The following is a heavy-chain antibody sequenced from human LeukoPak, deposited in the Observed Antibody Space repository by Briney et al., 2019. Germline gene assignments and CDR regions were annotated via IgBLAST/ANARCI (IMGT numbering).Heavy chain of an antibody. CDR3: AKGPNGDSNYFFDY. D-gene: IGHD4-11*01. CDR1: GFTFSSYA. J-gene: IGHJ4*02. Sequence: GGSLRLSCAVSGFTFSSYAMSWVRQAPEKGLEWVSVITSDGGSTHYAASVKGRFTVTRDNSKNTLYLQMNSLRAEDTAVYYCAKGPNGDSNYFFDYWGQGTLVTVSS. V-gene: IGHV3-23*01. CDR2: ITSDGGST.